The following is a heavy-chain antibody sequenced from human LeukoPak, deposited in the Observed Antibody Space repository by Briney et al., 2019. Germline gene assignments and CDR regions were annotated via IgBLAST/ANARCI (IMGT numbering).Heavy chain of an antibody. D-gene: IGHD2-2*01. J-gene: IGHJ6*02. V-gene: IGHV3-21*01. CDR2: ISSSSSYI. Sequence: GGSLRLTCAASGFTFSSYSMNWVRQAPGKGLEWVSSISSSSSYIYYADSVKGRFTISRDNAKNSLYLQMNSLRAEDTAVYYCAREFVEVVVPAASNYYYYYGMDVWGQGTTVTVSS. CDR1: GFTFSSYS. CDR3: AREFVEVVVPAASNYYYYYGMDV.